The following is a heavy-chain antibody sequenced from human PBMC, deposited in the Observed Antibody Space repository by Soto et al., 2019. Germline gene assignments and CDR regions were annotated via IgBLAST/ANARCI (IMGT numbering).Heavy chain of an antibody. Sequence: PVESLKISCKGSGYIFISWWISCFLQMPGKGLEYMGIIYPSDSQTRYSPSFQGQVTISADTSISTAYLQWSSLKASDTAIYYCARHGFYGDYSSNYFDPWGQGTLVTDS. J-gene: IGHJ5*02. CDR3: ARHGFYGDYSSNYFDP. V-gene: IGHV5-51*01. CDR2: IYPSDSQT. D-gene: IGHD4-17*01. CDR1: GYIFISWW.